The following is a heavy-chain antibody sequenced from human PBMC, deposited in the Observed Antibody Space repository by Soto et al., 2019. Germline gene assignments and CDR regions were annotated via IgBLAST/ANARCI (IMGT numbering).Heavy chain of an antibody. CDR1: GYSFTNYW. V-gene: IGHV5-51*01. D-gene: IGHD2-21*02. CDR2: IYPGDSDT. J-gene: IGHJ6*02. CDR3: ARQVTMSPSHDYYGMDV. Sequence: EVQLVQSGPEVKKPGESLKISCRTSGYSFTNYWIGWVRQMPGKGLEWMGIIYPGDSDTRYSPSFQGQVIISADESILTAYLQWNSLKASDTATYFCARQVTMSPSHDYYGMDVWGQGTTVTVSS.